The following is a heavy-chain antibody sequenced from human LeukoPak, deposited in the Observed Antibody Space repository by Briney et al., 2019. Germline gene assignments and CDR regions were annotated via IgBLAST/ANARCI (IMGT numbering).Heavy chain of an antibody. D-gene: IGHD2-2*01. CDR2: INHSGST. J-gene: IGHJ5*02. CDR1: GGSFSGYY. CDR3: ARHLKSSRVVPAAMPGVPFDP. Sequence: SETLSRTCAVYGGSFSGYYWSWIRQPPGKGLEWIGEINHSGSTNYNPSLKSRVTISVDTSKNQFSPKLSSVTAADTAVYYCARHLKSSRVVPAAMPGVPFDPWGQGTLVTVSS. V-gene: IGHV4-34*01.